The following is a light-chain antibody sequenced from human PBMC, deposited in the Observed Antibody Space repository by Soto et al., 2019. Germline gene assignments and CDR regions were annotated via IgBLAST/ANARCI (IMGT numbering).Light chain of an antibody. Sequence: EIVMTQSPSTLSVSPGESATLSCRASQSVSRNLAWYQQKPGQAPRLLIYGASSRATGIPDRFSGSGSGTEFTLTISRMEPDDFAMYYCQQYGSSPTITFGQGTRLEIK. CDR2: GAS. J-gene: IGKJ5*01. CDR3: QQYGSSPTIT. CDR1: QSVSRN. V-gene: IGKV3-20*01.